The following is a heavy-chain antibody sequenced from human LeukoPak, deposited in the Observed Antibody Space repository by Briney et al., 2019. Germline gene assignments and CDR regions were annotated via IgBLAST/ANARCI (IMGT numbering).Heavy chain of an antibody. V-gene: IGHV1-69*06. J-gene: IGHJ5*02. Sequence: SVKVSCKASGGTFSSYAISWVRQAPGQGLEWMGGIIPIFGTANYAQKFQGRVTITADKSTSTAYMELSSLRSEDTAVYYCARGRAARPFYWFDPWGQGTLVTVSS. D-gene: IGHD6-6*01. CDR3: ARGRAARPFYWFDP. CDR2: IIPIFGTA. CDR1: GGTFSSYA.